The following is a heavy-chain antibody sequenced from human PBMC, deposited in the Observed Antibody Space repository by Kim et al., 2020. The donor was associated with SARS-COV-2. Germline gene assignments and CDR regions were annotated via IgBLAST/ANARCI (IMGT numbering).Heavy chain of an antibody. CDR3: ARDTKEIGKEDFDI. J-gene: IGHJ3*02. CDR1: GGTFSSYT. V-gene: IGHV1-69*04. CDR2: IIPILGIA. Sequence: SVKVSCKASGGTFSSYTISWVRQAPGQGLEWMGRIIPILGIANYAQKFQGRVTITADKSTSTAYMELSSLRSEDTAVYYCARDTKEIGKEDFDIWGQGTMVTVSS. D-gene: IGHD1-1*01.